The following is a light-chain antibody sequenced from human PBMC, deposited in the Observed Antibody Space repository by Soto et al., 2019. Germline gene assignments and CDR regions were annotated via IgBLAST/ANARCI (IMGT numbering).Light chain of an antibody. CDR3: AAWDDSLNGPA. Sequence: QSVLTQLPSASGTPGQRVTVSCSGTYSNIGINDVHWYRQLSGTAPQILIYDTSQRATGVPDRFSGSRSGTSASLVISGLQTEDEADYHCAAWDDSLNGPAFGGGTKLTVL. V-gene: IGLV1-44*01. J-gene: IGLJ2*01. CDR2: DTS. CDR1: YSNIGIND.